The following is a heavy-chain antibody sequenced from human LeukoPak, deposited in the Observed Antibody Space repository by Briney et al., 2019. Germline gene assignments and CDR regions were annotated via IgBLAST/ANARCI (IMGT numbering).Heavy chain of an antibody. CDR1: GFTFSSYS. Sequence: GGSLRLSCAASGFTFSSYSMNWVRQAPGKGLEWVSSISSSSYIYYADSVKGRFTISRDNAKNSLYLQMNSLRAEDTAVYYCARVDWNHGFDYWGQGTLVTVSS. CDR3: ARVDWNHGFDY. J-gene: IGHJ4*02. D-gene: IGHD1-1*01. CDR2: ISSSSYI. V-gene: IGHV3-21*01.